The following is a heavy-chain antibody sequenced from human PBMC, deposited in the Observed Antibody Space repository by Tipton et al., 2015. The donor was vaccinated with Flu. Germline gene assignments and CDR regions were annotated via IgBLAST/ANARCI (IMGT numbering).Heavy chain of an antibody. V-gene: IGHV3-66*02. CDR3: ARDLDTAMVYGMDV. J-gene: IGHJ6*02. CDR1: GFTVSSSY. D-gene: IGHD5-18*01. Sequence: SLRPSCAASGFTVSSSYMSWVRQAPGKGLEWVSVIYSGGSTYYADSVKGRFTISRDNSKNTLYLQMNSLRAEDTAVYYCARDLDTAMVYGMDVWGQGTTVTVSS. CDR2: IYSGGST.